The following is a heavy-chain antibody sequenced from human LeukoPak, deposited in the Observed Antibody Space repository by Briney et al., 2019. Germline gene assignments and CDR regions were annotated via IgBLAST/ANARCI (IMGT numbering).Heavy chain of an antibody. D-gene: IGHD3-3*01. CDR2: ISYDGSNK. CDR3: ARASGATKYYFDY. CDR1: GFTFSSYA. V-gene: IGHV3-30-3*01. Sequence: GGSLRLSCAASGFTFSSYAMHWVRQAPGKGLEWVAVISYDGSNKYCADSVKGRFTISRDNSKNTLYLQMNSLRAEDTAVYYCARASGATKYYFDYWGQGTLVTVSS. J-gene: IGHJ4*02.